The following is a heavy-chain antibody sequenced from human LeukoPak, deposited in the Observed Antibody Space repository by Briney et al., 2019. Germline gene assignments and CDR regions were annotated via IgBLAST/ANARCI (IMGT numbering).Heavy chain of an antibody. CDR2: ISGSGGGT. Sequence: GGSLRLSCAASGCTFSSYAMSWVRQAPGKGLEWVSTISGSGGGTYYADSVKGRFTISRDNSKNTLYLQMNSLRAEDTAVYYCAKDADTGGRTTFDYWGQGTLVTVSS. CDR3: AKDADTGGRTTFDY. D-gene: IGHD2-8*02. V-gene: IGHV3-23*01. J-gene: IGHJ4*02. CDR1: GCTFSSYA.